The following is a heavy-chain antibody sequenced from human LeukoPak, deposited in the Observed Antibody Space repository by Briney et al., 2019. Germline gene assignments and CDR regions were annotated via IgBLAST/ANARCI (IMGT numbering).Heavy chain of an antibody. Sequence: SGRSLSLSCAACGFTFDVLAMQWVRHAPWEGLEWVSGISWNSGSIGYADSVKGRFTISRDNAKNSLYLQMNSLRAEDTALYYCAKDMSGKVGALDYWGQGTLVTVSS. J-gene: IGHJ4*02. CDR1: GFTFDVLA. CDR2: ISWNSGSI. CDR3: AKDMSGKVGALDY. D-gene: IGHD1-26*01. V-gene: IGHV3-9*01.